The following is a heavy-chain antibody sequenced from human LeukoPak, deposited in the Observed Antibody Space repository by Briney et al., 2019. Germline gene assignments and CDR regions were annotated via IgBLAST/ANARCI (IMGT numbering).Heavy chain of an antibody. J-gene: IGHJ4*02. CDR2: ISGSGGST. CDR3: AKVTSIAVFDY. Sequence: GGSLRLSCAASGFTFSSYAMSWVRQAPGKGLEWVSAISGSGGSTYYADSVKGRFTISRGNSKNTLYLQMDSLRAEDTAVYYCAKVTSIAVFDYWGQGTLVTVSS. D-gene: IGHD6-19*01. V-gene: IGHV3-23*01. CDR1: GFTFSSYA.